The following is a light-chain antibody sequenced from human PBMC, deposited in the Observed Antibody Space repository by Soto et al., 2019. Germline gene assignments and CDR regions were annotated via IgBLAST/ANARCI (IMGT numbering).Light chain of an antibody. CDR2: EVT. CDR1: SSDVGTYKL. J-gene: IGLJ1*01. V-gene: IGLV2-23*02. Sequence: QSALTQPASVSGSPGQSITISCTGTSSDVGTYKLVSWYQHFPGKAPKLIIFEVTKRPSGVSNRFSGSKSGNTASLTVSGLQAEDEADYYCCSYAGSSTYVFGTGTKLTVL. CDR3: CSYAGSSTYV.